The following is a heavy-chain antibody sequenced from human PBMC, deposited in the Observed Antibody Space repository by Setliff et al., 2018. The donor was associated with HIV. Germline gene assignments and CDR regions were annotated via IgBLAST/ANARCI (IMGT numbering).Heavy chain of an antibody. CDR3: AKVAVTGYCSTTSCQNWFDP. CDR2: VSQSGST. CDR1: GVSINRTDHY. V-gene: IGHV4-39*07. J-gene: IGHJ5*02. D-gene: IGHD2-2*01. Sequence: SETLSLTCSVSGVSINRTDHYWGWIRQSPGKRLEWIGSVSQSGSTYYNPSLKSRITISLDTSKNQFSLRLISVTAADTAVYYCAKVAVTGYCSTTSCQNWFDPWGQGTLVTVSS.